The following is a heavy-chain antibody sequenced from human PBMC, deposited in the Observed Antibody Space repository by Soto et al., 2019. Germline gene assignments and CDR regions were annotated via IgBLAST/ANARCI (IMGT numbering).Heavy chain of an antibody. Sequence: ASVKVSCKASGYTFTSYYMHWVRKAPGQGLEWMGIINPSGGSTSYAQKFQGRVTITRDTSASTAYMELSTLRSEDMAVYYCARGGLALMDVWGQGTTVTVSS. CDR3: ARGGLALMDV. J-gene: IGHJ6*02. V-gene: IGHV1-46*01. D-gene: IGHD3-16*01. CDR2: INPSGGST. CDR1: GYTFTSYY.